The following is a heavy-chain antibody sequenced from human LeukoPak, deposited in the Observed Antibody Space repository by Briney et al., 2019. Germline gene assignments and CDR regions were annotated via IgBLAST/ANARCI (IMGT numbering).Heavy chain of an antibody. CDR2: IYHSGST. V-gene: IGHV4-38-2*01. Sequence: PSETLSLTCAVSGYSISSGYYWGWIRHPPAKGLEWIGSIYHSGSTYYNPSLKSRVTISVDTSKNQFSLKLSSVTAADTAVYYCARGNILKVRQNAFDIWGQGTMVTVSS. CDR3: ARGNILKVRQNAFDI. D-gene: IGHD3-10*01. J-gene: IGHJ3*02. CDR1: GYSISSGYY.